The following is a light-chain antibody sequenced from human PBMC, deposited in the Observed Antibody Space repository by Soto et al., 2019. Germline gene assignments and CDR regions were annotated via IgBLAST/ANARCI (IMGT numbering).Light chain of an antibody. J-gene: IGKJ1*01. V-gene: IGKV1-39*01. CDR2: SAS. CDR1: QTISTY. Sequence: DIQMTQSPSSLSASVGDRVTITCRASQTISTYLNWYQQKPGKAPNLLIYSASSLQSWVPSRFSGTGSGTDFTLTISSLQPEDFAPYYCQQSYSTPRTFGQGTKVEIK. CDR3: QQSYSTPRT.